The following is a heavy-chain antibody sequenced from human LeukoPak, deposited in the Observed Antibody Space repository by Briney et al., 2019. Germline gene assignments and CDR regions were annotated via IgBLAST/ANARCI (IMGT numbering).Heavy chain of an antibody. CDR2: IYYSGST. CDR3: ARKMGDSIDY. CDR1: GFTFSSYW. Sequence: PGGSLRLSCAASGFTFSSYWMSWVRQAPGKGLEWIAYIYYSGSTNYNPSLKSRVTISVDTSKNQFSLKLSSVTAADTAVYYCARKMGDSIDYWGQGTLVTVSS. J-gene: IGHJ4*02. V-gene: IGHV4-59*01. D-gene: IGHD3-16*01.